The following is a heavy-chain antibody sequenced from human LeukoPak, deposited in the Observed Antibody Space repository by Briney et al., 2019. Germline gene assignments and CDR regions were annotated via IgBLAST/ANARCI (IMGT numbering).Heavy chain of an antibody. CDR2: IYYSGST. V-gene: IGHV4-31*03. CDR1: GDSISSGGYY. D-gene: IGHD6-13*01. Sequence: PSETLSLTCTVSGDSISSGGYYWSWIRQHPGKGLEWIGYIYYSGSTYYNPSLKSRVTISVDASKNQFPLKLSSVTAADTAFYYCASTKPYSSSWFDYWGQGTLVTVSS. J-gene: IGHJ4*02. CDR3: ASTKPYSSSWFDY.